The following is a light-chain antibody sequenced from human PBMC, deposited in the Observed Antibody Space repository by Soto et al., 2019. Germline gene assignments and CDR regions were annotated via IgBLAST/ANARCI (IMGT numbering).Light chain of an antibody. V-gene: IGLV2-14*01. J-gene: IGLJ1*01. CDR2: EVT. CDR1: RSDVGAYNY. Sequence: QSVLTHPASVSGSPGQSIAISCTGTRSDVGAYNYVSWYQQRPGKAPKLMISEVTNRPSGVSDRFSGSKSGNTASLTISGLQAEDEADYYCSSFTSRFTFVFGTGTKVTVL. CDR3: SSFTSRFTFV.